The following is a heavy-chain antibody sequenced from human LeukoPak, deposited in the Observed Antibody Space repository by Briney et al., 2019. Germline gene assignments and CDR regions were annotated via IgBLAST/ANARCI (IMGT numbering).Heavy chain of an antibody. CDR2: IYYSGST. V-gene: IGHV4-59*08. D-gene: IGHD6-13*01. CDR1: GGSISSYY. Sequence: PSETLSLTCTVSGGSISSYYWSWIRQPPGKGLEWIGYIYYSGSTNYNPSLKSRVIISVDTSKNQFSLKLSSVTAADTAVYYCARHTNQQLVGFDYWGQGTLVTVSS. J-gene: IGHJ4*02. CDR3: ARHTNQQLVGFDY.